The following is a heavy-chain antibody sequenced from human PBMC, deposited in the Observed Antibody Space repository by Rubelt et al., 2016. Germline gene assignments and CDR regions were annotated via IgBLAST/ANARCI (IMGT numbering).Heavy chain of an antibody. J-gene: IGHJ3*02. V-gene: IGHV1-8*01. Sequence: VKVSCKASGYTFTSYDINWVRQATGQGLEWMGWMNPNSGNTGYAQKFQGRVTMTTDTSTSTAYMELRSLRSDDTAVYYCAREYSYVDGDAFDIWGQGTMVTVSS. D-gene: IGHD5-18*01. CDR2: MNPNSGNT. CDR1: GYTFTSYD. CDR3: AREYSYVDGDAFDI.